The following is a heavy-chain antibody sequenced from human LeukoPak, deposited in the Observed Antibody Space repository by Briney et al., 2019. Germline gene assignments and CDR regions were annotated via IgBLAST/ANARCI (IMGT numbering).Heavy chain of an antibody. V-gene: IGHV3-21*01. Sequence: GGSLRLSCAASGFTFSSYSMNWVRQAPGKGLEWVSSISSSSSYIYYADSVKGRFTIPRDNAKNSLYLQMNSLRAEDTAVYYCARDADTAMGTLDAFDIWGQGTMVTVSS. CDR1: GFTFSSYS. CDR2: ISSSSSYI. D-gene: IGHD5-18*01. CDR3: ARDADTAMGTLDAFDI. J-gene: IGHJ3*02.